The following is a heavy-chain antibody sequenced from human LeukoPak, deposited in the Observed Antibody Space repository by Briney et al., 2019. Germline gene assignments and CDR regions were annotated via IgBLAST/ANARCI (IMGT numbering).Heavy chain of an antibody. CDR2: INPNSGGT. CDR3: AWGVAGVVVLGFLGSFDL. J-gene: IGHJ2*01. D-gene: IGHD3-16*01. Sequence: ASVKVSCKASGYTFTGYYMHWVRQAPGQGLEWMGWINPNSGGTNYAQKFQGRVTMTWDTSISTAYMEPSRLRSDDTALYYCAWGVAGVVVLGFLGSFDLWGRGTLITVSS. V-gene: IGHV1-2*02. CDR1: GYTFTGYY.